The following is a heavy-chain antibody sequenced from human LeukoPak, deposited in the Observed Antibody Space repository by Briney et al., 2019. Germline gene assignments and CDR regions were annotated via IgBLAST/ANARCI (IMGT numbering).Heavy chain of an antibody. V-gene: IGHV3-30-3*01. Sequence: GGSLRLSCAASGFTFSSYAMHWVRQAPGKGLEWVAVISYDGSNKYYADSVKGRFTISRDNSKNTLYLQMNSLRAEDTAVYYCARDSDPSPRATSLDSWGQGTLVTVSS. J-gene: IGHJ4*02. D-gene: IGHD5-12*01. CDR3: ARDSDPSPRATSLDS. CDR1: GFTFSSYA. CDR2: ISYDGSNK.